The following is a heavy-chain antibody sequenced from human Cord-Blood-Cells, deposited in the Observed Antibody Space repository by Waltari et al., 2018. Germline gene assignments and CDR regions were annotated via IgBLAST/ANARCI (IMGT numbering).Heavy chain of an antibody. J-gene: IGHJ3*02. V-gene: IGHV1-2*02. CDR1: GYTFTGYY. CDR2: INPNSGGK. Sequence: QVQLVQSGAEVKKPGASVKVSCKASGYTFTGYYMHWVRQAPGQGLEWMGWINPNSGGKNYAQKFQGRVTMTRDTSISTAYMELSRLRSDDTAVYYCARDPRSLTGESAFDIWGQGTMVTVSS. D-gene: IGHD7-27*01. CDR3: ARDPRSLTGESAFDI.